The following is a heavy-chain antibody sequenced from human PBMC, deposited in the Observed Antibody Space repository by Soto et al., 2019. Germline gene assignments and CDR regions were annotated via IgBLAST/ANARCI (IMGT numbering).Heavy chain of an antibody. J-gene: IGHJ6*02. CDR1: GFTFSSYA. CDR3: ARDDYCSSTSCYQYYYGMDV. CDR2: ISYDGSNK. D-gene: IGHD2-2*01. Sequence: QVQLVESGGGVFQPGRSLRLSCAASGFTFSSYAMHWFRQAPGKGLEWVAVISYDGSNKYYADSVKGRFTISRDNSKNTLYLQMNSLRAEDTAVYYCARDDYCSSTSCYQYYYGMDVWGQGTTVTVSS. V-gene: IGHV3-30-3*01.